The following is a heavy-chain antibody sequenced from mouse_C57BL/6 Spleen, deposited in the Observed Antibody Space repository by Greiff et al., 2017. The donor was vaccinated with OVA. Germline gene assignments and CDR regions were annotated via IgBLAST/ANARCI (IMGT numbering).Heavy chain of an antibody. CDR1: GYTFTGYW. D-gene: IGHD2-4*01. Sequence: QVQLKQSGAELMKPGASVKLSCKATGYTFTGYWIEWVKQRPGHGLEWIGEILPGSGSTNYNEKFKGKATFTADTSSNTAYMQLSSLTTEDSAIYYCARWGGYDYDGGAWFAYWGQGTLVTVSA. J-gene: IGHJ3*01. V-gene: IGHV1-9*01. CDR3: ARWGGYDYDGGAWFAY. CDR2: ILPGSGST.